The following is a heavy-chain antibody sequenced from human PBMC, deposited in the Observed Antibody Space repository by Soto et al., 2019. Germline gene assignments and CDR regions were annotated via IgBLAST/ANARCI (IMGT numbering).Heavy chain of an antibody. CDR3: ARSGYYDIVTGYYTYYGMDV. V-gene: IGHV1-18*01. CDR2: ISAYNGNT. Sequence: QVQLVQSGAEVKKPGASVKVSCKASGYTFTSYGISWVRQAPGQGLEWMGWISAYNGNTNYAQKLQGRVTMTTDTSTSTAYMELRSRRSDDTAVYYCARSGYYDIVTGYYTYYGMDVGGQGTTVTVSS. J-gene: IGHJ6*02. CDR1: GYTFTSYG. D-gene: IGHD3-9*01.